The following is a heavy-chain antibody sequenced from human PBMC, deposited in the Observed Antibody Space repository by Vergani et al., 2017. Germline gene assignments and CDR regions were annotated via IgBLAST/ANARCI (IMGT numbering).Heavy chain of an antibody. V-gene: IGHV3-30*18. CDR1: GFTFSSYG. CDR3: AKDDYDSSGYYVFDY. J-gene: IGHJ4*02. CDR2: ISYDGSNK. D-gene: IGHD3-22*01. Sequence: QVQLVESGGGLVKPGGSLRLSCAASGFTFSSYGMNWVRQAPGKGLEWVAVISYDGSNKYYADSVKGRFTISRDNSKNTLYLQMNSLRAEDTAVYYCAKDDYDSSGYYVFDYWGQGTLVTVSS.